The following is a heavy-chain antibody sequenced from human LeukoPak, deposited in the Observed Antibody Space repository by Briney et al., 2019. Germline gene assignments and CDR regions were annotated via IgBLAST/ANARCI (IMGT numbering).Heavy chain of an antibody. CDR1: GYTFTNYG. J-gene: IGHJ5*02. CDR2: IRSYNGNT. CDR3: AREGSSWGGWFDP. Sequence: ASVKVSCKTSGYTFTNYGITWVRQAPGQGLEWMGWIRSYNGNTNYAQKFQGRVTMTTDTSTKTAYMELRNLTSDDTAVYFCAREGSSWGGWFDPWGQGTQVIVSS. D-gene: IGHD6-13*01. V-gene: IGHV1-18*01.